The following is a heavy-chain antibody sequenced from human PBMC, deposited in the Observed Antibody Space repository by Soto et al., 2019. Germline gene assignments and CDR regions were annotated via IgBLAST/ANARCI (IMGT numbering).Heavy chain of an antibody. CDR1: GFSLSTSGVG. V-gene: IGHV2-5*02. J-gene: IGHJ5*02. CDR3: AHSLYDYVWGTNWFDP. D-gene: IGHD3-16*01. Sequence: QITLKESGPTLVKPTQTLTLTCTFSGFSLSTSGVGVGWIRQPPGKALEWLALIYWDDDKRYSPSLKSRLTITKDTSKNHVVLTITNMDPVDTATYYCAHSLYDYVWGTNWFDPWGQGTLVTVSS. CDR2: IYWDDDK.